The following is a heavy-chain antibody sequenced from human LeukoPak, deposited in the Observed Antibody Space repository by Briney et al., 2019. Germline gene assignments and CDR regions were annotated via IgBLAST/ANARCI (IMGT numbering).Heavy chain of an antibody. D-gene: IGHD4-17*01. V-gene: IGHV1-18*01. CDR2: ISAYNGNT. J-gene: IGHJ3*02. CDR1: GYTFTSYA. Sequence: ASVKVSCKASGYTFTSYAMNWVRQAPGQGLEWMGWISAYNGNTDYAQNLQGRVTMTTDTSTRTAYMELRSLRSDDTAVYYCARGSTVTPHDAFDIWGQGTLVTVSS. CDR3: ARGSTVTPHDAFDI.